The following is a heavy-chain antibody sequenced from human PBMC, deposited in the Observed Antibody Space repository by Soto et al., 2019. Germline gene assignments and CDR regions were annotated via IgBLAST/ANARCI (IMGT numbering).Heavy chain of an antibody. D-gene: IGHD5-18*01. CDR2: IGTAGDT. CDR1: GFTFSSYD. CDR3: ARGAVDTAMVMEDDAFDI. V-gene: IGHV3-13*01. J-gene: IGHJ3*02. Sequence: SLRLSCAASGFTFSSYDMHWVRQATGKGLEWVSAIGTAGDTYYPGSVKDRFTISRENAKNSLYLQMNSLRAGDTAVYYCARGAVDTAMVMEDDAFDIWGQGTMVTVSS.